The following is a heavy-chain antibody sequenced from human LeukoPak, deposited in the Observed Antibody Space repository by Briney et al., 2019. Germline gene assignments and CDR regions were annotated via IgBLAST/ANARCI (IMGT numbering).Heavy chain of an antibody. D-gene: IGHD1-14*01. CDR1: GGSISSGGYS. CDR3: ARDGFYYHYYMDV. Sequence: SETLSLTCAVSGGSISSGGYSWSWIRQPPGKGLEWIGYIYHSGSTYYNPSLKSRVSMSVHTSKNQFSLKLSSVTAADTAVYYCARDGFYYHYYMDVWGEGTTVTVSS. V-gene: IGHV4-30-2*01. CDR2: IYHSGST. J-gene: IGHJ6*03.